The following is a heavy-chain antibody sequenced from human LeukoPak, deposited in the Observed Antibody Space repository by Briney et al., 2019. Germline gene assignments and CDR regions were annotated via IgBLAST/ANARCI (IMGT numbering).Heavy chain of an antibody. CDR2: IYYSGST. D-gene: IGHD5-12*01. CDR3: ARVDIVAAGPNYYYGMDV. CDR1: GGSISSYY. V-gene: IGHV4-59*01. J-gene: IGHJ6*04. Sequence: SETLSLTCTVSGGSISSYYWSWIRQPPGKGLEWIGYIYYSGSTNYNPSLKSRVTISVDTSKNQFSLKLSSVTAADTAVYYCARVDIVAAGPNYYYGMDVWAKGPRSPSPQ.